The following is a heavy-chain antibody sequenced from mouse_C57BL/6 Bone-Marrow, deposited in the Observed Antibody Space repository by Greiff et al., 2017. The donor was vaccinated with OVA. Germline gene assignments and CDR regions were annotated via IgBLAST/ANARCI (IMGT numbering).Heavy chain of an antibody. CDR3: AIRGYGNYEYYFDY. CDR2: IHPSDSDT. CDR1: GYTFTSYW. J-gene: IGHJ2*01. V-gene: IGHV1-74*01. Sequence: QVQLQQPGAELVQPWASVTVSCKASGYTFTSYWMHWVKQRPGQGLEWIGRIHPSDSDTNYNQKFKGKATLTVDKSSSAAYMQISSLTSEDSAVYYCAIRGYGNYEYYFDYWGQGTTLTVSS. D-gene: IGHD2-10*02.